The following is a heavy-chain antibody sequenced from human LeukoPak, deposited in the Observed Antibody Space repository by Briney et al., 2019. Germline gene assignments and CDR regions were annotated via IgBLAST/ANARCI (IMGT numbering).Heavy chain of an antibody. CDR3: ASELAGKPKAFDI. D-gene: IGHD6-19*01. V-gene: IGHV1-2*02. Sequence: ASVNVSCKASGFTFIGYYMHCVRQAPGQGLEWMACINSNSGDTYYAPKFQGRVTMTRDTSSSTAYMELSSLTSDDTAVYYCASELAGKPKAFDIWGQGTLLTVSS. CDR2: INSNSGDT. CDR1: GFTFIGYY. J-gene: IGHJ3*02.